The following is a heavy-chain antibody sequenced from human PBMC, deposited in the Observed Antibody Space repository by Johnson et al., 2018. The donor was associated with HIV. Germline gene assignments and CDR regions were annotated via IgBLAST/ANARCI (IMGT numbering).Heavy chain of an antibody. CDR2: INSDGSST. CDR3: ARDGTSRGGAFEI. D-gene: IGHD6-13*01. Sequence: VQLVESGGGLVQPGGSLRLSCAASGFTFSSYWMHWVRQAPGKGLVWVSRINSDGSSTSYADSVKGRFTISRDNSRNTLYLEMNSLRAEDTAVYYCARDGTSRGGAFEIWGQGTMVTVSS. CDR1: GFTFSSYW. J-gene: IGHJ3*02. V-gene: IGHV3-74*01.